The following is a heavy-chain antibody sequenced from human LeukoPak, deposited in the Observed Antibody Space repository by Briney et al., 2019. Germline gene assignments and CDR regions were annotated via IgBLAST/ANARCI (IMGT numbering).Heavy chain of an antibody. Sequence: GGSLRLSCAASGFTFSDYYMSWIRQAPGKGLEWVSYISSSGSTIYYADSVKGRFTISRDNAKNSLYLQMNSLRAEDTAVYYCAKQTYYDFWSGLLFDYWGQGTLVTVSS. CDR3: AKQTYYDFWSGLLFDY. CDR1: GFTFSDYY. V-gene: IGHV3-11*01. D-gene: IGHD3-3*01. J-gene: IGHJ4*02. CDR2: ISSSGSTI.